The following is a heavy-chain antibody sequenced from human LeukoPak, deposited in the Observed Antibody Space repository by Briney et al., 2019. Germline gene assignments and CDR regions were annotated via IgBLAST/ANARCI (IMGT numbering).Heavy chain of an antibody. Sequence: GGSLRLSCAASGFTFSSYAMSWVRQAPGKGLEWVSGITGSGGITYYAASVKGRFTISRDNSKNTLYLQMNSLRTEDTALYYCAKGSRYFDYWGQGTLVTVPS. CDR1: GFTFSSYA. V-gene: IGHV3-23*01. J-gene: IGHJ4*02. CDR3: AKGSRYFDY. CDR2: ITGSGGIT. D-gene: IGHD3-9*01.